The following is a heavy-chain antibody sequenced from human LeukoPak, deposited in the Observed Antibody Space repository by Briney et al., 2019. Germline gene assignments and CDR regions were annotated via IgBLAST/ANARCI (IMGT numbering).Heavy chain of an antibody. CDR2: IRHDGSLK. Sequence: GGSLRLSCIGSVLTFSGFEFNSVRQAPGKGLEWVAYIRHDGSLKTYADSMRGRFTISRDDAKTSLYLQMDSLRVEDTATYYCARRFRDWGRGILVTVYS. CDR3: ARRFRD. CDR1: VLTFSGFE. J-gene: IGHJ4*02. V-gene: IGHV3-48*03.